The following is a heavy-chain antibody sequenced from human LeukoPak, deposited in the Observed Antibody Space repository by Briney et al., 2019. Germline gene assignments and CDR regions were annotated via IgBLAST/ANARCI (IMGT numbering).Heavy chain of an antibody. CDR1: GFTFSSYA. J-gene: IGHJ4*02. D-gene: IGHD3-10*01. Sequence: GRSLRLSCAASGFTFSSYAMHWVRQAPGKGLEWVAVISYDGSNKDYADSVKGRFTISRDNSKDTLYLQMNSLRAEDTAVYYCAKEYGSGSYYPYWGQGTLVTVSS. CDR3: AKEYGSGSYYPY. V-gene: IGHV3-30*04. CDR2: ISYDGSNK.